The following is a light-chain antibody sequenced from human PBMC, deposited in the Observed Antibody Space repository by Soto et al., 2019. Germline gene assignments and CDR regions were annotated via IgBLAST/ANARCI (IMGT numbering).Light chain of an antibody. V-gene: IGLV2-8*01. J-gene: IGLJ1*01. CDR3: SSYARGNNYV. Sequence: QSVLTRPLSASGSPGQSVTISCTGTSGDVGGYNYVSWYQQHPGKAPKLMIFEVSERPSGVPDRFSASKSGNTASLTVSGLQAEDEADNYCSSYARGNNYVCGTETKVPVL. CDR1: SGDVGGYNY. CDR2: EVS.